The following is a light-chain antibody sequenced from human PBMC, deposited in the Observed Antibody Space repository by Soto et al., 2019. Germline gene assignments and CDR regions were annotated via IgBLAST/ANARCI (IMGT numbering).Light chain of an antibody. CDR1: QSISNY. CDR3: QQSSRTPWT. CDR2: TTS. V-gene: IGKV1-39*01. Sequence: EIQMTQSPSSLSASVGDRVTITCRANQSISNYLNWYQQKPGKAPELLIYTTSSLQSGVPSRFSGSASGTDFTLTISSLQPEDFATYFCQQSSRTPWTFGQGTKVDIK. J-gene: IGKJ1*01.